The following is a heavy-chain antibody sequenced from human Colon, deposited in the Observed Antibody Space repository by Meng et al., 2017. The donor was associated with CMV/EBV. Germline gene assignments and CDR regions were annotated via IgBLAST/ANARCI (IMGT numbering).Heavy chain of an antibody. V-gene: IGHV4-34*01. CDR1: GGSFSGYY. CDR2: INHSGGT. D-gene: IGHD2-2*01. J-gene: IGHJ5*02. Sequence: AVYGGSFSGYYWSWIRQPPGKGLEWIGEINHSGGTNYNPSLKSRVTISVDTSKNQFSLKLSSVTAADTAVYYCARGVPAAPISWFDPWGQGTLVTVSS. CDR3: ARGVPAAPISWFDP.